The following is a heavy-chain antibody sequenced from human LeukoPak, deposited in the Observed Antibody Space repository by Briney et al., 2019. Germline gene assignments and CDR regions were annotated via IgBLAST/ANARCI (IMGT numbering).Heavy chain of an antibody. CDR2: INWNGGST. Sequence: PGGSLRLSCAASGFTFDDYGMSWVRQAPGKGLEWVSGINWNGGSTGYADSVKGRFTISRDNAKSSLYLQMNSLRAEDTALYYCATLLYPAYYYGMDVWGQGTTVTVSS. D-gene: IGHD2-8*01. V-gene: IGHV3-20*04. CDR3: ATLLYPAYYYGMDV. J-gene: IGHJ6*02. CDR1: GFTFDDYG.